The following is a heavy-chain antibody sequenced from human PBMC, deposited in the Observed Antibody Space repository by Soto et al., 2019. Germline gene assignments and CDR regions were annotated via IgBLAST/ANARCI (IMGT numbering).Heavy chain of an antibody. J-gene: IGHJ4*02. D-gene: IGHD3-10*01. V-gene: IGHV3-15*01. Sequence: EVQLVESGGGLVKPGGSLRLSCAASGFVFSPAWMTWVRQAPGKGLEWVALIKSKTSGETTGYAAPVIGRFTISRDDSKNTVFLQMDSLKTEDTAVYYCVIDAAERGFGAFDYWGQGTLVTVSS. CDR3: VIDAAERGFGAFDY. CDR1: GFVFSPAW. CDR2: IKSKTSGETT.